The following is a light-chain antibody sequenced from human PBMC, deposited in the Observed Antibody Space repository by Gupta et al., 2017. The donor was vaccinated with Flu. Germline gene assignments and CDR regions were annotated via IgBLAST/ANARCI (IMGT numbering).Light chain of an antibody. CDR1: PSISSSS. CDR2: GAS. V-gene: IGKV3-20*01. Sequence: GTLSLSPGDRATLSFRASPSISSSSLAWYQQKPGQAPRLLIYGASSRATGIPDRFSGSGSGTDFTLTISRLEPEDFAVYYCQQSGSSPWTFGQGTKVEVK. CDR3: QQSGSSPWT. J-gene: IGKJ1*01.